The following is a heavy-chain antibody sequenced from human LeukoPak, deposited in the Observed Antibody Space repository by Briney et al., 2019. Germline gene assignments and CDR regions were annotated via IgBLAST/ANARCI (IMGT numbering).Heavy chain of an antibody. Sequence: SETLSLTCTVSGDSISSSNYYWGWIRQPPGKGLEWIGEINHSGSTNYNPSLKSRVTISVDTSKNQFSLKLSSVTAADTAVYYCARVYYYGMDVWGQGTTVTVSS. J-gene: IGHJ6*02. CDR3: ARVYYYGMDV. V-gene: IGHV4-39*07. CDR2: INHSGST. CDR1: GDSISSSNYY.